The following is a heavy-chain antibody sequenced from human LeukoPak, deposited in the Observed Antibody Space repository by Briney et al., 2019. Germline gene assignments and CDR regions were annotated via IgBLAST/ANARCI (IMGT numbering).Heavy chain of an antibody. CDR3: ARVGGGNYYYYGMDV. Sequence: SETLSLTCTVSGGSISSYYWSWIRQPPGKGLEWVGYIYYSGSTNYNPSLKSRVTISVDTSKNQFSLKLSSVTAADTAVYYCARVGGGNYYYYGMDVWGQGTTVTVS. CDR1: GGSISSYY. CDR2: IYYSGST. V-gene: IGHV4-59*01. D-gene: IGHD2-15*01. J-gene: IGHJ6*02.